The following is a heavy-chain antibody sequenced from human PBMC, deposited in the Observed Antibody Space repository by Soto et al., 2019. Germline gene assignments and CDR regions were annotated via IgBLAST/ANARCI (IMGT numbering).Heavy chain of an antibody. CDR3: AREGYFSGGSCYSNLGDAFDI. D-gene: IGHD2-15*01. Sequence: SETLSLTCTVSGGSISSGGYYWSWLRQHPGKGLEWIGYIYYSGSTYYNPSLKSRVTISVDTSKNQFSLKLSSVTAADRAVYYCAREGYFSGGSCYSNLGDAFDIWGQGTMVTVSS. CDR2: IYYSGST. V-gene: IGHV4-31*03. CDR1: GGSISSGGYY. J-gene: IGHJ3*02.